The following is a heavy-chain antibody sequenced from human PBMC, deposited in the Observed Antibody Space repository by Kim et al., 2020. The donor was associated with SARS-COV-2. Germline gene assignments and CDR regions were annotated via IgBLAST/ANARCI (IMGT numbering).Heavy chain of an antibody. D-gene: IGHD6-6*01. J-gene: IGHJ6*02. V-gene: IGHV3-21*01. Sequence: GGSLRLSCAASGFTFSSYSMNWVRQAPGKGLEWVSSISSSSSYIYYADSVKGRFTISRDNAKNSLYLQMNSLRAEDTAVYYCARARSDRQLAYYYYYGMDVWGQGTTVTVSS. CDR3: ARARSDRQLAYYYYYGMDV. CDR1: GFTFSSYS. CDR2: ISSSSSYI.